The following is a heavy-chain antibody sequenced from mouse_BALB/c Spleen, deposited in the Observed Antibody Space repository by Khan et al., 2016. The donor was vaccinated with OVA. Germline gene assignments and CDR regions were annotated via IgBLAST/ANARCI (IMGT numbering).Heavy chain of an antibody. CDR1: GFSLTGYG. J-gene: IGHJ4*01. Sequence: QVQLKESGPGLVAPSQSLSITCTVSGFSLTGYGVNWVSQPPGKGLEWLGMIRGDGSTDNKSALQSRLKISNDNSNGQVFLKINMLQTDDTARYYCARAYYGNYRDAMDYWGQGTSVTVSS. CDR3: ARAYYGNYRDAMDY. D-gene: IGHD2-10*01. V-gene: IGHV2-6-7*01. CDR2: IRGDGST.